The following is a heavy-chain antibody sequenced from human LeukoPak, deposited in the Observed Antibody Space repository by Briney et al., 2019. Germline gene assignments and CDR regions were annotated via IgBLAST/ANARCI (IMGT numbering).Heavy chain of an antibody. D-gene: IGHD3-9*01. Sequence: ASVTVSCKASGYSFTNYYIYWVRQAPGQGLEWMGIINPSGGSTSYAQKFQGRLTMTRDTSTSTVYMELRSLRSEDTAVYYCARSGAPYYDILTGYYSSFDYWGQGTLVTVSS. CDR3: ARSGAPYYDILTGYYSSFDY. CDR2: INPSGGST. V-gene: IGHV1-46*01. J-gene: IGHJ4*02. CDR1: GYSFTNYY.